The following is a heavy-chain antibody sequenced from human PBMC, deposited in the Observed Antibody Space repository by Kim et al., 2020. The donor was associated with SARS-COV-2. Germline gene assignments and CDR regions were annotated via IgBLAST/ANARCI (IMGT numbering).Heavy chain of an antibody. D-gene: IGHD6-13*01. V-gene: IGHV3-21*01. CDR2: ISSSSSYI. CDR3: ARDGPHSSSWYPPYYYYYYGMDV. Sequence: GGSLRLSCAASGFTFSSYSMNWVRQAPGKGLEWVSSISSSSSYIYYADSVKGRFTISRDNAKNSLYLQMNSLRAEDTAVYYCARDGPHSSSWYPPYYYYYYGMDVWGQGTTVTVSS. CDR1: GFTFSSYS. J-gene: IGHJ6*02.